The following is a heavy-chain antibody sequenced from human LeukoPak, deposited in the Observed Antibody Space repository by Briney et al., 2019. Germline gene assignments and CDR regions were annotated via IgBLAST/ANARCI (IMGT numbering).Heavy chain of an antibody. CDR1: GYSLSSYD. D-gene: IGHD3-10*01. J-gene: IGHJ4*02. CDR2: LNPNSGYS. V-gene: IGHV1-8*01. Sequence: ASVKVSCKASGYSLSSYDINWVRQATGQGLECMGWLNPNSGYSGSTQKFQGRLTMTRDTSINTAYMELSSLTSEDTAVYFCARGEYYGSGSWGYWGQGTLVTVSS. CDR3: ARGEYYGSGSWGY.